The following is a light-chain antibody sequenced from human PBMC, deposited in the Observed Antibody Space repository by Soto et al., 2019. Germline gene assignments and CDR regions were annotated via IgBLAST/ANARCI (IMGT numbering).Light chain of an antibody. V-gene: IGKV3-20*01. CDR2: GAS. Sequence: EIVWTQSPGTLSLSPGERATLSCRASQSVSTYYLAWYQQKPGQAPRLLIYGASSRATGIPDRFSGTGSGTDFTLTISRLEPEHFAVYYCQEYGTSRTFGQGTKVEIK. J-gene: IGKJ1*01. CDR3: QEYGTSRT. CDR1: QSVSTYY.